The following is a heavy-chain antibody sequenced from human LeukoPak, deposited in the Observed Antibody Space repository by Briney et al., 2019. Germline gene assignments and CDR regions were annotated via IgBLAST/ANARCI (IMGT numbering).Heavy chain of an antibody. D-gene: IGHD2-2*02. Sequence: GASVKVSCKASGYTFTSYDINWVRQAPGQGLEWIASMNPNSGYTDYAQKFQGRVTMTRNTSISTVYMEMSSLRSEDTAVYYCTRGKEPAAITYYYYYYMDVWGKGTTVTVSS. CDR3: TRGKEPAAITYYYYYYMDV. V-gene: IGHV1-8*01. CDR1: GYTFTSYD. J-gene: IGHJ6*03. CDR2: MNPNSGYT.